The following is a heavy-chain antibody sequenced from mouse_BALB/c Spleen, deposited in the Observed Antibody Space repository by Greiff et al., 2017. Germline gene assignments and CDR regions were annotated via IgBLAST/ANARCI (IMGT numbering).Heavy chain of an antibody. J-gene: IGHJ3*01. D-gene: IGHD3-1*01. CDR1: GYAFSSYW. Sequence: QVQLQQSGAELVRPGSSVKISCKASGYAFSSYWMNWVKQRPGQGLEWIGQIYPGDGDTNYNGKFKGKATLTADKSSSTAYMQLSSLTSEDSAVYFCARGGSSGWFAYWGQGTLVTVAA. CDR3: ARGGSSGWFAY. CDR2: IYPGDGDT. V-gene: IGHV1-80*01.